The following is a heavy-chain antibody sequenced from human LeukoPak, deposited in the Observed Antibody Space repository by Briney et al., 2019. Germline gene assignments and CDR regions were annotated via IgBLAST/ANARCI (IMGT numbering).Heavy chain of an antibody. D-gene: IGHD4-11*01. J-gene: IGHJ1*01. V-gene: IGHV1-18*01. Sequence: GASVKVSCKASGYTFTNYGIIWVRQAPGQGLEWMGWTSAYNGNTNYAQKLQGRVTMTTDTSTSTAYMELRSLTSDDTAVYYCARDKAVTTELTQYFHHWGQGTLVTVSS. CDR1: GYTFTNYG. CDR2: TSAYNGNT. CDR3: ARDKAVTTELTQYFHH.